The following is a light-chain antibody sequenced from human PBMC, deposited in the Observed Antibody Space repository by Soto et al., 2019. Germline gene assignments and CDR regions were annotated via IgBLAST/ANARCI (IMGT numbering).Light chain of an antibody. V-gene: IGKV3-20*01. CDR3: QQYGASPPYT. CDR2: AAS. Sequence: EIVFTQSPGTLSFSPGERATLSCRASRSFASSYLAWYQQRPGQAPRLLIYAASNRATGIPDRFSGSGSGTDFTLTINRLEAEDSAVYYCQQYGASPPYTFGQGTKVDIK. J-gene: IGKJ2*01. CDR1: RSFASSY.